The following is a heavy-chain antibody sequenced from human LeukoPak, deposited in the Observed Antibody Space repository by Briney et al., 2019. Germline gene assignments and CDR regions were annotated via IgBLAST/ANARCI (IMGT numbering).Heavy chain of an antibody. D-gene: IGHD6-13*01. CDR3: ARAEQQLVLRNDY. CDR1: GFTFSSYA. Sequence: PGGSLRLSCAASGFTFSSYAMHWVRQAPGKGPEWVAVISYDGSNKYYADSVKGRFTISRDNSKNTLYLQMNSLRAEDTAVYYCARAEQQLVLRNDYWGQGTLVTVSS. J-gene: IGHJ4*02. V-gene: IGHV3-30*04. CDR2: ISYDGSNK.